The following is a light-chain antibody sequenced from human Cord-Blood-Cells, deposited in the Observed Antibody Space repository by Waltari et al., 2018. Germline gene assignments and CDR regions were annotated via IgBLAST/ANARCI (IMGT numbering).Light chain of an antibody. J-gene: IGKJ1*01. V-gene: IGKV1-39*01. Sequence: DIQMTQSPSSLSASVGDSVTIPCRASQSISSYLNWYQQNPGKATKLLIYAASSLQSGVPSRFSGSGSVTDFTLTISSLQPEDFATYYCQQSYRTPTFGQGTKVEIK. CDR1: QSISSY. CDR3: QQSYRTPT. CDR2: AAS.